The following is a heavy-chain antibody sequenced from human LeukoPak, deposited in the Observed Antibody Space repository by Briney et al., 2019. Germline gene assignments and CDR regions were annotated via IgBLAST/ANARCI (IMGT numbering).Heavy chain of an antibody. Sequence: PGGSLRLSCAASGFTFSSYWMSWVRQAPGKGLEWVAAINGAGDDTFHVDSVKGRFIISRDNAENSLYLQMSSLRVEDTAVYYCARDFAQSKFDYWGQGILVTVSS. D-gene: IGHD4-11*01. CDR2: INGAGDDT. V-gene: IGHV3-7*03. CDR1: GFTFSSYW. CDR3: ARDFAQSKFDY. J-gene: IGHJ4*02.